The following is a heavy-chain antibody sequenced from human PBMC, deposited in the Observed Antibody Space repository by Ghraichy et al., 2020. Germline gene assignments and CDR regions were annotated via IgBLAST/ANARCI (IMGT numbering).Heavy chain of an antibody. CDR1: GFSFSAYD. J-gene: IGHJ4*02. V-gene: IGHV3-21*01. CDR2: ISKTSTYR. Sequence: GGSLRLSCAASGFSFSAYDMIWVRQAPGKGLEYVASISKTSTYRFFGASVKGRFSISRDNGGNPLYLYMDSLRDDDTAVYYCARIMGDGHQNWGPGTLVIVSA. D-gene: IGHD3-16*01. CDR3: ARIMGDGHQN.